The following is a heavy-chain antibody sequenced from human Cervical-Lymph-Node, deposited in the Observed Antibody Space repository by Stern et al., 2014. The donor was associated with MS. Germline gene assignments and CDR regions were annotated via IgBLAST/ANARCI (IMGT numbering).Heavy chain of an antibody. D-gene: IGHD2/OR15-2a*01. Sequence: VQLVESGGGVVQPGRSLRLSCAASGFTFSSYGMHLVRQAPGKGLEWVTLISYDGSNEYYADSVKGRFTISRDNSKNTVYLQMNSLRPEDTAVYYCARPRRPYFFRGNHHYYGMDVWGQGTRVSVSS. J-gene: IGHJ6*02. CDR2: ISYDGSNE. CDR3: ARPRRPYFFRGNHHYYGMDV. V-gene: IGHV3-30*03. CDR1: GFTFSSYG.